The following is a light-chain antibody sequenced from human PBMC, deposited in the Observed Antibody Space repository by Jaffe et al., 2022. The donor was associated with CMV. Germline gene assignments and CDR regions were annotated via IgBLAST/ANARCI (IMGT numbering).Light chain of an antibody. CDR2: AAT. CDR3: QQYHSYPLT. Sequence: DIQMTQSPSSLSASVGDRVTITCRASQDISSYLGWFQQKPGEAPKTLISAATSLQGGVPAKFSGSGSGTYFTLTISSLQPEDFATYYCQQYHSYPLTFGGGTKVEMK. CDR1: QDISSY. J-gene: IGKJ4*01. V-gene: IGKV1-16*02.